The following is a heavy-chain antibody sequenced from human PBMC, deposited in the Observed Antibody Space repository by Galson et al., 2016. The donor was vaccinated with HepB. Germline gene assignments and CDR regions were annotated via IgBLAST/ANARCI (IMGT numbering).Heavy chain of an antibody. J-gene: IGHJ4*02. D-gene: IGHD3-3*01. V-gene: IGHV3-23*01. CDR2: ISGNGGSI. CDR1: GLTFSSYA. Sequence: SLRLSCAASGLTFSSYAMSWVRQTPGKGLEWVSAISGNGGSIYNADSVKGRFTISRDNSKNTLYLRMNSLRAEDTAVYYCAVERFLGLFTFDSWGQGTLVTVSS. CDR3: AVERFLGLFTFDS.